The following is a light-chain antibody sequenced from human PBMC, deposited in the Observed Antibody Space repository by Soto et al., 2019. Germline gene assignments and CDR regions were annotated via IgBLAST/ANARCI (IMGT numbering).Light chain of an antibody. Sequence: QAVVTQPPSASGTPGQRVTISCSGGSSNIGSAYVYWYQQLPKTAPKLLIYRNNQRPSGVPDRFSGSKSGTSASLAISGLRSEDEADYYCAAWDDSLSGVVFGGGTKLTVL. J-gene: IGLJ2*01. V-gene: IGLV1-47*01. CDR2: RNN. CDR1: SSNIGSAY. CDR3: AAWDDSLSGVV.